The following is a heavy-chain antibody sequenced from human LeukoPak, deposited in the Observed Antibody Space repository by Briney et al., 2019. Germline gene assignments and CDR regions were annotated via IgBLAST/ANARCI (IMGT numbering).Heavy chain of an antibody. CDR3: AKDKGAVGAYGMDV. D-gene: IGHD2-15*01. V-gene: IGHV3-9*01. J-gene: IGHJ6*02. CDR1: GFTFDDYA. Sequence: SLRLSCAASGFTFDDYAMHWVRQAPGKCLEWVSGISWNSGSIGYADSVKGRFTISRDNAKNSLYLQMNSLRAEDTALYYCAKDKGAVGAYGMDVWGQGTTVTVSS. CDR2: ISWNSGSI.